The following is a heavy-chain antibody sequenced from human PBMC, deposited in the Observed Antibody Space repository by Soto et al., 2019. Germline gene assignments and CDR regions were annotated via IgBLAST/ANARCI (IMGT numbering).Heavy chain of an antibody. J-gene: IGHJ4*02. V-gene: IGHV4-34*01. CDR1: GGSFSGYY. Sequence: PSETLSLTCAVYGGSFSGYYWSWIRQPPGKGLEWIGEINHSGSTNYNPSLKSRVTISVDTSKNQFSLKLSSVTAADTAVYYCAGVRGWVATIKGAYCFDYWGQGTLVTVSS. CDR3: AGVRGWVATIKGAYCFDY. D-gene: IGHD5-12*01. CDR2: INHSGST.